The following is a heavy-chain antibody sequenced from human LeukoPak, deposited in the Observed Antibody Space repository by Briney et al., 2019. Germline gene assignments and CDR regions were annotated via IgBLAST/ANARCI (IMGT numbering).Heavy chain of an antibody. V-gene: IGHV4-38-2*02. CDR3: ARDYVVRGVIIDYFDY. D-gene: IGHD3-10*01. J-gene: IGHJ4*02. CDR2: IYHSGST. Sequence: PSETLSLTCTVSGYSISSGYYWGWIRQPPGKGLEWIGSIYHSGSTYYNPSLKSRVTISVDTSKNQFSLKLSSVTAADTAVYYCARDYVVRGVIIDYFDYWGQGTLVTVSS. CDR1: GYSISSGYY.